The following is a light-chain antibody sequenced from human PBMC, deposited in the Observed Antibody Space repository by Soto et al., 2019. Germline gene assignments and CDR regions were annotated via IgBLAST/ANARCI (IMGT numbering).Light chain of an antibody. CDR1: QSISSW. V-gene: IGKV1-5*01. J-gene: IGKJ1*01. CDR3: QQYNSYSRT. CDR2: DAS. Sequence: DIQMTQSPSTLSTPVGDRVTITCRASQSISSWLAWYQQKPGKAPKLLIYDASSLESGAPSRFSGSGSGTEFTLTISSLQPDDFATYYCQQYNSYSRTFGQGTKVDIK.